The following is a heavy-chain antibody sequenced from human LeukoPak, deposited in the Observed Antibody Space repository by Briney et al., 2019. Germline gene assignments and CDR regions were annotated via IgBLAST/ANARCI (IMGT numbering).Heavy chain of an antibody. V-gene: IGHV4-34*01. D-gene: IGHD2-15*01. J-gene: IGHJ3*02. CDR3: AYSQNDAFDI. CDR1: GGSLSGYY. Sequence: SETLSLTCAVYGGSLSGYYWSWIRQPPGKGPEWIGEINHSGSTNYNPSLKSRVTISVDTSKNQFSLKLSSVTAADTAVYYCAYSQNDAFDIWGQGTMVTVSS. CDR2: INHSGST.